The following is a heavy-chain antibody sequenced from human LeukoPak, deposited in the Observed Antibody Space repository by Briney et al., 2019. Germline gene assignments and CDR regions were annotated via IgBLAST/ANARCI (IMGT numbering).Heavy chain of an antibody. V-gene: IGHV4-59*02. CDR1: GGSVSSYH. CDR2: IYYSGST. D-gene: IGHD6-19*01. J-gene: IGHJ6*02. Sequence: SETLSLTCTVSGGSVSSYHWSWIRQPPGKGLEWIGYIYYSGSTNYNPSLKSRVTISLDTSKNQFSLKVSSVTAADTAVYYCARDRAVAGPYYYYYGMDVWGQGTTVTVSS. CDR3: ARDRAVAGPYYYYYGMDV.